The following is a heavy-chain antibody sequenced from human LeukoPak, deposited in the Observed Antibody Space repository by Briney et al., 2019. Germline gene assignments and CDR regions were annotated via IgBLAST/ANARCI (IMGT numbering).Heavy chain of an antibody. CDR1: GFTFNTYW. J-gene: IGHJ6*03. Sequence: PGGSLRLSCAASGFTFNTYWMSWVRQAPGKGLEWVANIKQDGSEKYYVDSVKGRFTISRDNAKNSLNLQMNSLRAEDTAVYYCARDWASMLRGVRLVDRYYYYMDVWGKGTTVTISS. V-gene: IGHV3-7*01. CDR3: ARDWASMLRGVRLVDRYYYYMDV. D-gene: IGHD3-10*01. CDR2: IKQDGSEK.